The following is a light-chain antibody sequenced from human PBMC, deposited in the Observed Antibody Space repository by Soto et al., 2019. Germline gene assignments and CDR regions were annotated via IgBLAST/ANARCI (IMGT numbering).Light chain of an antibody. V-gene: IGKV3-15*01. CDR1: QSVSTN. CDR2: GAS. CDR3: QQYNDWPQT. J-gene: IGKJ1*01. Sequence: EIVMTQSPGTLSLSPGERATPSCRASQSVSTNLAWYQQIPGQAPRLLIYGASTRATSIPARFSGSGSGTEFTLAISSLQSEDFAVYYCQQYNDWPQTFGIGTKV.